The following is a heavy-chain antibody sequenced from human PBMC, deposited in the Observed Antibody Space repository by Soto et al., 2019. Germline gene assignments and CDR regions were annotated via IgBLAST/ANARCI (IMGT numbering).Heavy chain of an antibody. CDR3: ARDFGSGAFYDMDV. Sequence: QVQLVESGGGVVQPGRSLRLSCAASGFTFSSYGMHWVRQAPGKGLEWVAVIWYDGSNKYYADSVKGRFTISRDNSKNTLYLQMNSLRAEDTAVYYCARDFGSGAFYDMDVWGKGTTVTVSS. CDR2: IWYDGSNK. CDR1: GFTFSSYG. J-gene: IGHJ6*03. V-gene: IGHV3-33*01. D-gene: IGHD3-10*01.